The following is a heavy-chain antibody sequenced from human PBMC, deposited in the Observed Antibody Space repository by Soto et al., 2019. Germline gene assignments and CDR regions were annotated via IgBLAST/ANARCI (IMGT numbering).Heavy chain of an antibody. V-gene: IGHV3-23*01. D-gene: IGHD5-12*01. CDR1: GFTFSSYA. CDR3: ENEIYSGYDSYGMDV. CDR2: ISGGGGST. Sequence: GWSLSLSCAAAGFTFSSYAMSWGRQAPGEGVGLVSAISGGGGSTYYADSVKGRFTTSRDNSKNTLYLQMNSLSAEDTAVYYCENEIYSGYDSYGMDVWGQGTTVTVSS. J-gene: IGHJ6*02.